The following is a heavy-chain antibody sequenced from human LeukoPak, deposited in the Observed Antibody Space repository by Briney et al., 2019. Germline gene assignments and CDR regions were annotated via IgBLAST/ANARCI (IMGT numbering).Heavy chain of an antibody. CDR1: GYTFTGYC. D-gene: IGHD3-10*01. CDR2: ISAYNGNT. Sequence: ASVKVSCKASGYTFTGYCMHWVRQAPGQGLEWMGWISAYNGNTNYAQKLQGRVTMTTDTSTSTAYMELRRLRSDDTAVYYCARERGGLHGSGSPSWFDPWGQGTLVTVSS. J-gene: IGHJ5*02. V-gene: IGHV1-18*04. CDR3: ARERGGLHGSGSPSWFDP.